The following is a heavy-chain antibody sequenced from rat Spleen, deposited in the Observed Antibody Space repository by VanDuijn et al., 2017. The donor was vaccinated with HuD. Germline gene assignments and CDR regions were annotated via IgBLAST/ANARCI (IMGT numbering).Heavy chain of an antibody. Sequence: EVQLVESGGGLVQPGRSMKLSCAASGFTFSNYYMAWVRQAPMKGLEWVASISNGGGNTYYRDSVKGRFTISRDNAKSTLYLQMDSLRSEDTATYYCTTDYGYNYGYWGQGVMVTVSS. CDR1: GFTFSNYY. D-gene: IGHD1-9*01. CDR2: ISNGGGNT. J-gene: IGHJ2*01. CDR3: TTDYGYNYGY. V-gene: IGHV5-25*01.